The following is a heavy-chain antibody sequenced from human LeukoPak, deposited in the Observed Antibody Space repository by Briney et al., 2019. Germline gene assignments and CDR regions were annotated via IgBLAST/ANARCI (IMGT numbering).Heavy chain of an antibody. CDR3: ARDPNGDYIGAFEF. J-gene: IGHJ3*01. V-gene: IGHV3-53*01. Sequence: GGSLRLSCAASGFTVSSNYMGWVRQAPGKGLEWVSVLYSGGSTYYPDSVKGRFTISRDNSKNTLYPQMNSLRAEDTAQYFCARDPNGDYIGAFEFWGRGTVVTVSS. CDR2: LYSGGST. CDR1: GFTVSSNY. D-gene: IGHD4-17*01.